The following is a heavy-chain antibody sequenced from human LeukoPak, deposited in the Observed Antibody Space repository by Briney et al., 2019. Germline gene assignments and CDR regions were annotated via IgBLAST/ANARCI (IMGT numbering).Heavy chain of an antibody. D-gene: IGHD2-15*01. Sequence: SETLSLTCTVSGDSITNYFWSWLRQPPGKGLEWIGYIYYTGNTNYKPSLKSRVTISVDTSTNQFSLRLRSVTAADTAVYYCARGRAAYSAYYFDYWGRGTLVTVSS. V-gene: IGHV4-59*01. CDR1: GDSITNYF. CDR3: ARGRAAYSAYYFDY. CDR2: IYYTGNT. J-gene: IGHJ4*02.